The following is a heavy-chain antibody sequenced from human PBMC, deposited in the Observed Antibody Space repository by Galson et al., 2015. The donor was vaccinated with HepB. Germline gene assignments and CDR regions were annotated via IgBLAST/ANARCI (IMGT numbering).Heavy chain of an antibody. Sequence: SVKVSCKASGYTFTGYYMHWVRQAPGQGLEWMGWINPNSGGTNYAQKFQGWVTMTRDTSISTAYMGLSRLRSDDTAVYYCARAGGAAGNYYYYGMDVWGQGTTVTVSS. CDR3: ARAGGAAGNYYYYGMDV. V-gene: IGHV1-2*04. CDR1: GYTFTGYY. D-gene: IGHD6-13*01. J-gene: IGHJ6*02. CDR2: INPNSGGT.